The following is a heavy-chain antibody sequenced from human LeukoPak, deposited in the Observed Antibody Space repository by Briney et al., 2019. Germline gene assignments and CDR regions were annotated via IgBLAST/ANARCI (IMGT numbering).Heavy chain of an antibody. Sequence: GGSLRLSCTASGFPFGDYAMSWFRQAPGKGLEWVANIKQDGSEKYYVDSVKGRFAISRDNAKNSLYLQMNSLRAEDTALYYCARDHVITGTTRESAFDIWGQGTMVTVSS. CDR3: ARDHVITGTTRESAFDI. CDR1: GFPFGDYA. CDR2: IKQDGSEK. J-gene: IGHJ3*02. V-gene: IGHV3-7*03. D-gene: IGHD1-7*01.